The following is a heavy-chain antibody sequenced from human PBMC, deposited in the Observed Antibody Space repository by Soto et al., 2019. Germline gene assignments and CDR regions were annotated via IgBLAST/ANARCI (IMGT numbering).Heavy chain of an antibody. V-gene: IGHV1-69*01. D-gene: IGHD3-22*01. J-gene: IGHJ4*02. Sequence: QVQLVQSGAEVKKPGSSVKVSCQASGGTFRGYAISWVRQAPGQGLEWLGGILPTSVTPNYAQKFQGRVTLTADESTNTAYMEVRSLRSGDKAVYYCARGYDVNSELDYWGQGTLVTVSS. CDR3: ARGYDVNSELDY. CDR2: ILPTSVTP. CDR1: GGTFRGYA.